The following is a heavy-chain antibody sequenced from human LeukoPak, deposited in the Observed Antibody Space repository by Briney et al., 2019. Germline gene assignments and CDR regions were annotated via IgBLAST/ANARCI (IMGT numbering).Heavy chain of an antibody. CDR3: ARGAFAVPWSGPDNWFDP. CDR1: GFTFSSYS. Sequence: GGSLRLSCAASGFTFSSYSMNWVRQAPGKGLEWVSSISSSSSYIYYADSVKGRFTISRDNAKNSLYLQMNSLRAEDTAVYYCARGAFAVPWSGPDNWFDPWGQGTLVTVSS. V-gene: IGHV3-21*01. D-gene: IGHD3-3*01. CDR2: ISSSSSYI. J-gene: IGHJ5*02.